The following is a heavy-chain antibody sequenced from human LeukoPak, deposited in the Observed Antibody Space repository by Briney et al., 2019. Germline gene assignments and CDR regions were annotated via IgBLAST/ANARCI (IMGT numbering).Heavy chain of an antibody. CDR1: GGSISSYY. J-gene: IGHJ4*02. Sequence: KTSETLSLTCTVSGGSISSYYWSWIRQPAGKGLEWIGNIYYSGSTNYNPSLKSRVTISVDTSKNQFSLKLSSVTAADTAVYYCARPATYGYSSGWFDYWGQGTLVTVSS. D-gene: IGHD6-19*01. CDR3: ARPATYGYSSGWFDY. CDR2: IYYSGST. V-gene: IGHV4-59*12.